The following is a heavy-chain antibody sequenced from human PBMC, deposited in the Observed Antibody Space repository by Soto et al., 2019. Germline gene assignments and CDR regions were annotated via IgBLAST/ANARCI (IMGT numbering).Heavy chain of an antibody. Sequence: PGGSLRLSCVASGFTFSYYTMSWVRQAPGKGLEWVSGISNSGDTIYYADSVKGRFTISRDNSKNTLYLQMNSLRAEDTAVYYCAKDPHRYSGSYWFDPWGQGTLVTVSS. CDR3: AKDPHRYSGSYWFDP. D-gene: IGHD1-26*01. CDR2: ISNSGDTI. V-gene: IGHV3-23*01. CDR1: GFTFSYYT. J-gene: IGHJ5*02.